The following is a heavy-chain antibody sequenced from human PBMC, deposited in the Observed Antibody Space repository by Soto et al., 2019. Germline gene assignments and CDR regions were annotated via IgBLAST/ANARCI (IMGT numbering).Heavy chain of an antibody. CDR3: AKVSEVVLYYFDY. D-gene: IGHD2-15*01. J-gene: IGHJ4*02. Sequence: GGSLRLSCEASGFTFSTYSMNWVRQAPGKGLEWVSSIDSSSFYKYYADSVKGRFTIFRDNSKDILYLQMNSLRADDTAVYYCAKVSEVVLYYFDYWGQGTLVTAPQ. CDR1: GFTFSTYS. CDR2: IDSSSFYK. V-gene: IGHV3-21*01.